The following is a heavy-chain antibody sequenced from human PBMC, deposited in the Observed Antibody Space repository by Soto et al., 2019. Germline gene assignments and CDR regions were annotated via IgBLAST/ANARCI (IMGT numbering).Heavy chain of an antibody. CDR1: GGYISSYY. Sequence: ASETLSLTCPVSGGYISSYYWSWIRQPPGKGLEWIGYIYYSGSTNYNPSLKSRVTISVDTSKNQFSLKLSSVTAADTAVYYCARYVEITMVRGVEYYYYYMDVWGKGTTVTVSS. J-gene: IGHJ6*03. V-gene: IGHV4-59*01. D-gene: IGHD3-10*01. CDR2: IYYSGST. CDR3: ARYVEITMVRGVEYYYYYMDV.